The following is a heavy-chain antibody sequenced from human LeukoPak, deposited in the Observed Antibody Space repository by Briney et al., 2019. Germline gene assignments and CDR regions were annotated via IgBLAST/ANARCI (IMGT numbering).Heavy chain of an antibody. CDR3: ARDLKTSDYGPGISNY. V-gene: IGHV3-30*02. Sequence: GGSLRLSCAASGFTFSSYGMHWVRQAPGKGLEWVAFIRYDGSNKYYADSVKGRFTISRDNSKSTLYLQMDSLRADDTAVYYCARDLKTSDYGPGISNYWGQGTLVTVSS. CDR1: GFTFSSYG. J-gene: IGHJ4*02. CDR2: IRYDGSNK. D-gene: IGHD3-10*01.